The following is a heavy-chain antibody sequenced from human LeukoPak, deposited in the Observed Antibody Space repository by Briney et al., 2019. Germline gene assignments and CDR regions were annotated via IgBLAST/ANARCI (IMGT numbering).Heavy chain of an antibody. CDR2: IRSSSSTI. Sequence: GGSVRLSCAASGFTFCSYSMNWVRQAPGKGLEWGSYIRSSSSTIYYADSVKGRFTISRDNAKNSLYLQMNSLRAEDTAVYYCARGLNSSSSGFYYYYMDVWGRGTTVTVSS. CDR3: ARGLNSSSSGFYYYYMDV. D-gene: IGHD6-6*01. J-gene: IGHJ6*03. CDR1: GFTFCSYS. V-gene: IGHV3-48*01.